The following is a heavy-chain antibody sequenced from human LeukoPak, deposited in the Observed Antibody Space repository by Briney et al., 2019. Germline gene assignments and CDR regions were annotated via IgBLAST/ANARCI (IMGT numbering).Heavy chain of an antibody. V-gene: IGHV6-1*01. CDR3: ARRGASGWWAFDV. Sequence: SQTLSLTCAISGDSVSINSATWNWIRQSPSRGLEWLGRTYYRSKWSYDYALSVKSRITLSPDSSKNQFSLHLNSVTPEDTAVYYCARRGASGWWAFDVWGPGTMVTVSS. CDR2: TYYRSKWSY. D-gene: IGHD6-19*01. J-gene: IGHJ3*01. CDR1: GDSVSINSAT.